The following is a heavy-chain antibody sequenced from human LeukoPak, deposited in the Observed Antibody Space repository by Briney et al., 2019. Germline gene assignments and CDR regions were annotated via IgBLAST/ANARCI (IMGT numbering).Heavy chain of an antibody. CDR3: ASQEYYDSSGYPAPDY. V-gene: IGHV3-21*01. D-gene: IGHD3-22*01. CDR2: ISSSSSYI. J-gene: IGHJ4*02. CDR1: GFTFSSYS. Sequence: GGSLRLSCAAFGFTFSSYSMNWVRQAPGKGLEWVSSISSSSSYIYYADSVKGRFTISRDNAKNSLYLQMNSLRAEDTAVYYCASQEYYDSSGYPAPDYWGQGTLVTVSS.